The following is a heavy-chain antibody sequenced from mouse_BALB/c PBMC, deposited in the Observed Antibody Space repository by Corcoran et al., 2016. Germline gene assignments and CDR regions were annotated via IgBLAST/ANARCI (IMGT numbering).Heavy chain of an antibody. CDR3: SREGNYKMDY. V-gene: IGHV1-9*01. Sequence: QVQLQQSGAELMKPGASVKISCKATGYTFSSYWIEWVKQRPGHGLEWIGEILPGSGSTNYNEKFTGKATFTADTSSNPAYMQLSSLTSEDSAVYYCSREGNYKMDYWGQGTSVTVSS. D-gene: IGHD2-1*01. J-gene: IGHJ4*01. CDR1: GYTFSSYW. CDR2: ILPGSGST.